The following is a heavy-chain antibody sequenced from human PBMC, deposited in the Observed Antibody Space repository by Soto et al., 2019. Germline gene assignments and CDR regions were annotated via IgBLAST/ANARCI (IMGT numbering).Heavy chain of an antibody. CDR3: ARAVAARPYYYYGMDV. CDR2: IYHSGST. Sequence: TLSLTCAVSGGSISSSNWWSWVRQPPGKGLEWIGEIYHSGSTNYNPSLKSRVTISVDKSKNQFSLKLSSVTAADTAVYYCARAVAARPYYYYGMDVWGQGTTVTVSS. J-gene: IGHJ6*02. CDR1: GGSISSSNW. V-gene: IGHV4-4*02. D-gene: IGHD6-6*01.